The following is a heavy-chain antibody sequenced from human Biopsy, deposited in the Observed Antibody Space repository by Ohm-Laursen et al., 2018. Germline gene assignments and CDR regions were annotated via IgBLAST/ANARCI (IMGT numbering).Heavy chain of an antibody. D-gene: IGHD6-19*01. V-gene: IGHV1-46*01. CDR1: GYSFTSYY. Sequence: SVKVSCKASGYSFTSYYMHWVRQAPGQGLEWMGMIDPSGSTTSYLQIFQGRVTMTRDTSKSTVYMELSSLRSADTAVYFCARNTGWYGDLYYFDYWGQGTLVTVSS. CDR2: IDPSGSTT. CDR3: ARNTGWYGDLYYFDY. J-gene: IGHJ4*02.